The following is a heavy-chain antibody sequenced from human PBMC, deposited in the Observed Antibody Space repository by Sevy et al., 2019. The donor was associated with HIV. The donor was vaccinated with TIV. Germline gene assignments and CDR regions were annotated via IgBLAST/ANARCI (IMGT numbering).Heavy chain of an antibody. CDR2: ISSSSSYI. CDR3: ARDLRCSSTSCYGSYYYYYGMDV. D-gene: IGHD2-2*01. Sequence: GVSLRLSCAASGFTFSSYSMNWVRQAPGKGLEWVSSISSSSSYIYYADSVKGRFTISRDDAKNSLYLQMNSLRAEDTAVYYCARDLRCSSTSCYGSYYYYYGMDVWGQGTTVTVSS. CDR1: GFTFSSYS. J-gene: IGHJ6*02. V-gene: IGHV3-21*01.